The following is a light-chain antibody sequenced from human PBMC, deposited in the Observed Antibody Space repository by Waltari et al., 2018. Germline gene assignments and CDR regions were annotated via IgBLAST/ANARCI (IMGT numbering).Light chain of an antibody. CDR3: NARDSDGNPFV. CDR2: GKN. Sequence: SSELTQVPAVSVALGQTVRITCQGDSLRSYYANWYRQKPGQAPLLVMYGKNNRPSGIPDRFSGSYSGDTASLTITGAQAEDEADYYCNARDSDGNPFVFGPATKVTVL. J-gene: IGLJ1*01. CDR1: SLRSYY. V-gene: IGLV3-19*01.